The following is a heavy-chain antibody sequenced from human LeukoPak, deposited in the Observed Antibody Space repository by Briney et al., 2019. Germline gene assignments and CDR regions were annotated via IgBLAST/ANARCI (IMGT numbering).Heavy chain of an antibody. J-gene: IGHJ6*03. V-gene: IGHV1-46*01. Sequence: ASVKVSCKASGYTFTSYYMHWVRQAPGQGLEWMGIINPSGGSTSYAQKFQGRVTMTRDTSTNTVYMELSSLRSEDTAVYYCARVSPEYYMDVWGKGTTVTVSS. CDR1: GYTFTSYY. CDR2: INPSGGST. CDR3: ARVSPEYYMDV.